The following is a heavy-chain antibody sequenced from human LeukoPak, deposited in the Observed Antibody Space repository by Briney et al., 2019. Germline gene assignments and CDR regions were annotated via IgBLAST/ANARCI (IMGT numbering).Heavy chain of an antibody. J-gene: IGHJ4*02. CDR1: GYTFATYG. V-gene: IGHV1-18*01. CDR2: ISAYNGDT. Sequence: ASVKVSCKASGYTFATYGISWVRQAPGQGLEWMGWISAYNGDTNYAQKFQDRVTMTTDTSTSTAYMELRSLRSDDTAVYNCARGPHSSNFYFFDYWGQGTLVTVSS. D-gene: IGHD6-13*01. CDR3: ARGPHSSNFYFFDY.